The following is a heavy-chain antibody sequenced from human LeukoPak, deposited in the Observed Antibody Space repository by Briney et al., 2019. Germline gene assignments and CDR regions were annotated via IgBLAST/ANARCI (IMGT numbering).Heavy chain of an antibody. CDR3: ASLFADFWSGYNFNWFDP. D-gene: IGHD3-3*01. V-gene: IGHV1-69*01. J-gene: IGHJ5*02. Sequence: SVRVSCKASGGTFSSYAISWVRQAPGQGLEWMGGVIPIFGTANYAQKFQGRVTITADESTSTAYMELSSLRSEDTAVYYCASLFADFWSGYNFNWFDPWGQGTLVTVSS. CDR2: VIPIFGTA. CDR1: GGTFSSYA.